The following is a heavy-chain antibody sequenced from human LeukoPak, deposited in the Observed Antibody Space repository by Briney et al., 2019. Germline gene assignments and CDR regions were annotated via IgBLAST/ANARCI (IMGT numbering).Heavy chain of an antibody. CDR2: ISGSGGST. V-gene: IGHV3-23*01. Sequence: GGSLRLSCAASGFTFSSYAMSWVRQAPGKGLEWVSAISGSGGSTYYADSVKGRFTISRDNSKNTLYLQTNSLRAEDTAVYYCARAYYDFWSGYYSLGGYYFDYWGQGTLVTVSS. D-gene: IGHD3-3*01. J-gene: IGHJ4*02. CDR1: GFTFSSYA. CDR3: ARAYYDFWSGYYSLGGYYFDY.